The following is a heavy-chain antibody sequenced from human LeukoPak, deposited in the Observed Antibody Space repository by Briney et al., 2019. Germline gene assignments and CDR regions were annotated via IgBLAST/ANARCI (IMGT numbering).Heavy chain of an antibody. CDR3: ARNYYDSSGPGWFDP. D-gene: IGHD3-22*01. V-gene: IGHV1-18*01. CDR2: ISAYNGNT. J-gene: IGHJ5*02. CDR1: GYTFTIYG. Sequence: ASVKVSCKASGYTFTIYGISWVRQAPGQGLEWMGWISAYNGNTNYAQKLQGRVTMTTDTSTSTAYMELRSLRSDDTAVYYCARNYYDSSGPGWFDPWGQGTLVTVSS.